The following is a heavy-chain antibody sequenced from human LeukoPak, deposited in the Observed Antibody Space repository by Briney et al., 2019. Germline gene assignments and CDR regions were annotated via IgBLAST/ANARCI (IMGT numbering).Heavy chain of an antibody. Sequence: GGSLRLSCAASGFTFSSYAMHGVRQAPGKGLVGGAVISYDGSNKYYADSVKGRFTISRDNSKNTLYLQINSLRAEDTAVYYCAKLENGGYSSGWYMGDSEGGGAHWGQGTLVTVSS. CDR1: GFTFSSYA. CDR3: AKLENGGYSSGWYMGDSEGGGAH. D-gene: IGHD6-19*01. J-gene: IGHJ4*02. V-gene: IGHV3-30-3*02. CDR2: ISYDGSNK.